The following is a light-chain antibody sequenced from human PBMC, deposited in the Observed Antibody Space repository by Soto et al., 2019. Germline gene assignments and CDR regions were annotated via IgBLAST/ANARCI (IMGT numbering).Light chain of an antibody. CDR3: SSYAGNNNLYV. Sequence: QSVLTQPASVSGSPGQSITISCTGTSSDVGGYNYVSWYQQHPGKAPKLIIYEVSNRPSGVSNRFSGSKSANTASLTISGLQAEDEADYYCSSYAGNNNLYVFGTGTKVTVL. J-gene: IGLJ1*01. V-gene: IGLV2-14*01. CDR2: EVS. CDR1: SSDVGGYNY.